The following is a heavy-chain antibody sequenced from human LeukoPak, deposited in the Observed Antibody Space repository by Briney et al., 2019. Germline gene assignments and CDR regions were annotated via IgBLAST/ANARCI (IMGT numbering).Heavy chain of an antibody. CDR3: ARHTKWLLLRRKGYFDY. V-gene: IGHV4-38-2*02. J-gene: IGHJ4*02. D-gene: IGHD3-22*01. CDR2: IYHSGST. CDR1: GYSISSGYY. Sequence: SETLSLTCTVSGYSISSGYYWGWIRQPPGKGLEWIGSIYHSGSTYYNPSLKSRDTISVDTSKNQFSLKLSSVTAADTAVYYCARHTKWLLLRRKGYFDYWGQGTLVTVSS.